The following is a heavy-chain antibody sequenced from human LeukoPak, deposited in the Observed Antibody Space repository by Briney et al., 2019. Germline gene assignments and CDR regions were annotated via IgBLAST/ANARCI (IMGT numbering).Heavy chain of an antibody. CDR3: ARDFGPHDY. V-gene: IGHV3-7*05. Sequence: PGGSLTLSCAASGFTFSSHWMSWVRQAPGKGLEWVANINQDGGEKYYVDSVRGRFTISRDNAKNSLYLQMNSLRAEDTAVYFCARDFGPHDYWGQGTLVTVS. D-gene: IGHD3-10*01. J-gene: IGHJ4*02. CDR2: INQDGGEK. CDR1: GFTFSSHW.